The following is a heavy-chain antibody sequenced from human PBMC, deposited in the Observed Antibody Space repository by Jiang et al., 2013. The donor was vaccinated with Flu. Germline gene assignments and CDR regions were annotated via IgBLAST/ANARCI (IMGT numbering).Heavy chain of an antibody. CDR3: AKRYHPLWFRELYVYYGMDV. V-gene: IGHV4-4*02. J-gene: IGHJ6*02. D-gene: IGHD3-10*01. Sequence: TCAVSGGSISSSNWWSWVRQPPGKGLEWIGEIYHSGSTNYNPSLKSRVTISVDKSKNQFSLKLSSVTAADTAVYYCAKRYHPLWFRELYVYYGMDVWGQGTTVTVSS. CDR2: IYHSGST. CDR1: GGSISSSNW.